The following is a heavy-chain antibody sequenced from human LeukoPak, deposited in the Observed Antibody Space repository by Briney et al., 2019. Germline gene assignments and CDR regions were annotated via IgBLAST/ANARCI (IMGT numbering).Heavy chain of an antibody. CDR2: IKRDGSEK. CDR3: ARDPHGIVGASDY. J-gene: IGHJ4*02. CDR1: GLTFSSYW. V-gene: IGHV3-7*01. D-gene: IGHD1-26*01. Sequence: GGSLRLSCAASGLTFSSYWMRWVRQAPGKGLEWVANIKRDGSEKYYVDSVKGRFTISRDNAKNSLYLQMNSLRAEDTAVYYCARDPHGIVGASDYWGQGTLVTVSS.